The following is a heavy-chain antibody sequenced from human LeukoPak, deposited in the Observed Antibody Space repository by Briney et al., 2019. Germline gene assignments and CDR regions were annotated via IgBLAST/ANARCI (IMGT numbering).Heavy chain of an antibody. CDR1: GYTFTSYD. D-gene: IGHD4-23*01. CDR3: ARGPNKYDGGNSGSSLFDP. CDR2: MNPNSGNT. V-gene: IGHV1-8*01. J-gene: IGHJ5*02. Sequence: ASVKVSCKASGYTFTSYDINWVRQATGLGPEWMGWMNPNSGNTGYAQKFQGRVTMTRNTSISTAYLELSSLTSEDTAVYYCARGPNKYDGGNSGSSLFDPWGQGSLVPVSS.